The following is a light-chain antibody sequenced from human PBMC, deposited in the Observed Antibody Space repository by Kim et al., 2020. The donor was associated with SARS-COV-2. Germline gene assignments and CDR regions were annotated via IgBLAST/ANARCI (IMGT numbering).Light chain of an antibody. CDR3: QSYDSSNLWV. Sequence: NFMLTQPHSVSESPGKTVTISCTRSSGSIASNYVQWYQQRPGSAPTTVIYEDNQRPSGVPDRFSGSIDSSSNSASLTISGLKTEGEADYYCQSYDSSNLWVFGGGTQLTVL. V-gene: IGLV6-57*04. J-gene: IGLJ3*02. CDR2: EDN. CDR1: SGSIASNY.